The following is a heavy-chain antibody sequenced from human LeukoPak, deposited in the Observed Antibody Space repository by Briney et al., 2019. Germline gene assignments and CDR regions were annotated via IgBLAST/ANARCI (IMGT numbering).Heavy chain of an antibody. CDR2: INHSGST. CDR3: ARGNTAMVTRDAFDI. D-gene: IGHD5-18*01. J-gene: IGHJ3*02. Sequence: SETLSLTCAVYGGSFGGYYWSWIRQPPGKGLEWIGEINHSGSTNYNPSLKSRVTISVDTSKNQFSLKLSSVTAADTAVYYCARGNTAMVTRDAFDIWGQGTMVTVSS. V-gene: IGHV4-34*01. CDR1: GGSFGGYY.